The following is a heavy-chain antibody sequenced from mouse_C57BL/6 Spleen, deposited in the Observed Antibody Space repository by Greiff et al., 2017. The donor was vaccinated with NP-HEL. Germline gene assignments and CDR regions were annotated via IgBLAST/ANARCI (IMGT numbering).Heavy chain of an antibody. CDR2: IDPSDSYT. D-gene: IGHD1-1*01. CDR1: GYTFTSYW. V-gene: IGHV1-69*01. Sequence: VQLQQPGAELVMPGASVKLSCKASGYTFTSYWMHWVKQRPGQGLEWIGEIDPSDSYTKYNQKFKGKSTLTVDKSSSTAYMQLSSLTAEDSAVYYCERGTTVVATDYGGQVTTLTVSS. J-gene: IGHJ2*01. CDR3: ERGTTVVATDY.